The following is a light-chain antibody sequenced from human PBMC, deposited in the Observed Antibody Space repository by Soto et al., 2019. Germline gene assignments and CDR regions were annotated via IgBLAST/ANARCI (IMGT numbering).Light chain of an antibody. Sequence: DIQMTQSPSTLSAPVGERVTITCRASQSVSNWLAWYQKKPGKDPKLLIYAASTLQSGVPSSFSGSGSGTEFNLTISSLQTEDFATYDCQQLNSYTITFGQGTRLEIK. V-gene: IGKV1-5*01. CDR1: QSVSNW. CDR2: AAS. CDR3: QQLNSYTIT. J-gene: IGKJ5*01.